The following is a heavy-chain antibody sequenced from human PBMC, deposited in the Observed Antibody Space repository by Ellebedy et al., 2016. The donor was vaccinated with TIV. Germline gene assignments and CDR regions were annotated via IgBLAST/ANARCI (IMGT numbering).Heavy chain of an antibody. J-gene: IGHJ3*02. V-gene: IGHV1-69*13. CDR2: IIPIFGTA. Sequence: SVKVSCXASGYTFTDYYMHWVRQAPGQGLEWMGGIIPIFGTANYAQKFQGRVTITADESTSTAYMELSSLRSEDTAVYYCASLPRPTIAVAGTAFDIWGQGTMVTVSS. D-gene: IGHD6-19*01. CDR3: ASLPRPTIAVAGTAFDI. CDR1: GYTFTDYY.